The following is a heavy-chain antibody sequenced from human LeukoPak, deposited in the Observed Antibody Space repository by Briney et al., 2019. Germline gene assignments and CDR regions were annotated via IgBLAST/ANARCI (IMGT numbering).Heavy chain of an antibody. CDR3: ARGGATTGTTYSYYFYMDV. V-gene: IGHV1-69*01. D-gene: IGHD1-1*01. CDR2: IIPIFGTI. CDR1: GGTFSSYA. J-gene: IGHJ6*03. Sequence: SVKVSCKASGGTFSSYAITWVRQAPGQGLEWMGGIIPIFGTINYAQKFQGKLTITADESTSTAYMELSSLTSEDTALYFCARGGATTGTTYSYYFYMDVWGKGTMVTVSS.